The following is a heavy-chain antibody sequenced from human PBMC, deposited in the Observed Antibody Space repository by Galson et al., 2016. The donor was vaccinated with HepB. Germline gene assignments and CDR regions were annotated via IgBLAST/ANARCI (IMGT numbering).Heavy chain of an antibody. D-gene: IGHD2-2*01. CDR1: GFPFSRYW. V-gene: IGHV3-7*03. J-gene: IGHJ5*02. CDR3: VTYASWLDP. CDR2: IRQDESER. Sequence: SLRLSCATSGFPFSRYWMTWVRQAPGKGLEWVANIRQDESERYYVDSVKGRFTISRDKAKSTLYLQMNSLRAEDTAVYYCVTYASWLDPWGQGTLVTVSS.